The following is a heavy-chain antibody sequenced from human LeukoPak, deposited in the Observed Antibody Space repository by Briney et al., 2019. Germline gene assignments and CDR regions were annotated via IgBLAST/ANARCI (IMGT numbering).Heavy chain of an antibody. V-gene: IGHV3-21*01. D-gene: IGHD2-2*01. J-gene: IGHJ3*02. CDR2: ISSSSSYI. Sequence: GGSLRLSCAASGFTFSSYSMNWVRQAPGKGLEWVSSISSSSSYIYHADSVKGRFTISRDNAKNSLYLQMNSLRAEDTAVYYCARDGDYCSSTSCYAFDIWGQGTMVTVSS. CDR1: GFTFSSYS. CDR3: ARDGDYCSSTSCYAFDI.